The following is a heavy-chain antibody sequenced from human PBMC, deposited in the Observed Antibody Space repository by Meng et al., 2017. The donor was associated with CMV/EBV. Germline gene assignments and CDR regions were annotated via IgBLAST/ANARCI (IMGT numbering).Heavy chain of an antibody. Sequence: VQLVGAVGGLVQPGGSLRLSCAASGFTFSSYWMHWVRQAPGKGLVWVSVIYSGGSTYYADSVKGRFTISRDNSKNTLYLQMNSLRAEDTAVYYCARRGGADYWGQGTLVTVSS. V-gene: IGHV3-66*04. CDR1: GFTFSSYW. CDR2: IYSGGST. CDR3: ARRGGADY. J-gene: IGHJ4*02. D-gene: IGHD3-10*01.